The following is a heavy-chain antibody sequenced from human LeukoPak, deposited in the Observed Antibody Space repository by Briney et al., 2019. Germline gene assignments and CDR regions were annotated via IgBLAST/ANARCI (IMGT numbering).Heavy chain of an antibody. CDR2: INPNSGGT. CDR3: ARVYYYAWGRRDS. V-gene: IGHV1-2*02. D-gene: IGHD3-10*01. Sequence: GASVKVSCKASGYTFTGYYMHWVRQAPGQGLEWMGWINPNSGGTNYAQKFQGMVTMTRSTSITTAYMELSGLRSDDTAVFYCARVYYYAWGRRDSWGQGTLITVSS. J-gene: IGHJ4*02. CDR1: GYTFTGYY.